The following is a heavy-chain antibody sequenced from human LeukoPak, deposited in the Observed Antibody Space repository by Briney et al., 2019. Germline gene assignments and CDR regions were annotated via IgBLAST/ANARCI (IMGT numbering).Heavy chain of an antibody. V-gene: IGHV1-69*02. Sequence: SVKVSCKASGGTFSSYTISWVRQAPGQGLEWMGRIIPILGIANYAQKFQGRVTITADKSTSTAYMELSSLRSEDTAVYYCARAGTKLRYFDWSLDYWGQGTLVTVSS. CDR1: GGTFSSYT. D-gene: IGHD3-9*01. CDR3: ARAGTKLRYFDWSLDY. CDR2: IIPILGIA. J-gene: IGHJ4*02.